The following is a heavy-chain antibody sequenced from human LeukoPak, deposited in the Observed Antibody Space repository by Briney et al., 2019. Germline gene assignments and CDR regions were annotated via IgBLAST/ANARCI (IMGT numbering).Heavy chain of an antibody. Sequence: SETLSLTCTVSGGSVSNYYWSWIRQPAGKGLEWIGRTYTSGSTNYNPSLKSRVTISVDTSKNQFSLKLSSVTAADTAVYYCARDRDSYGYSALGYWGQGTLVTVSS. CDR1: GGSVSNYY. CDR3: ARDRDSYGYSALGY. J-gene: IGHJ4*02. V-gene: IGHV4-4*07. CDR2: TYTSGST. D-gene: IGHD5-18*01.